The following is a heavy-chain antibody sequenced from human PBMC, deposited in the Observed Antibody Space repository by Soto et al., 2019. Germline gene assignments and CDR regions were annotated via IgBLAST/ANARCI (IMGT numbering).Heavy chain of an antibody. CDR3: VRDYDYGDRKRYSGMDV. V-gene: IGHV4-30-2*05. Sequence: SETLSLTCAVSGGSISSGGSSWSWIRQPPGKGLEWIGYIYYSGSTYYNPSLKSRVTISVDTSKNQFSLKLSSVTAEDTAVYYCVRDYDYGDRKRYSGMDVWGQGTTVTVSS. CDR1: GGSISSGGSS. CDR2: IYYSGST. J-gene: IGHJ6*02. D-gene: IGHD4-17*01.